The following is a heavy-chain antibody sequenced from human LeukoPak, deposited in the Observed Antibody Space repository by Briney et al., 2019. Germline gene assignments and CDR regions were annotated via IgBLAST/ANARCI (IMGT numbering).Heavy chain of an antibody. D-gene: IGHD1-26*01. CDR3: AKPRAEWELLSGRGGMDC. CDR2: ISPGGGTT. V-gene: IGHV3-23*01. CDR1: GFTFSNEA. Sequence: GGSLRLSCAVSGFTFSNEAMGWVRQLRGGGLEWVSTISPGGGTTYYAESMKGRFTISRDNSKNTLYLQMSSLRVEDTAVYYCAKPRAEWELLSGRGGMDCWGQGTLVAVSS. J-gene: IGHJ4*02.